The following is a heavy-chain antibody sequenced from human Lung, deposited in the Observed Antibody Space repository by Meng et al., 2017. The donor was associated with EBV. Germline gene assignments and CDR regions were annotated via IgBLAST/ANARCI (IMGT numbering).Heavy chain of an antibody. Sequence: QVPLVQTGSDFQESGVSANGDCTVSRYTFSTDTILWVRQAHGRGLEWMGWISTNTGTPTYTQGCTGRSVFSLDTSVSTAYLQISSLKAEDTAVYYCARGGNFDPWGQGTLVTVSS. CDR2: ISTNTGTP. V-gene: IGHV7-4-1*02. CDR3: ARGGNFDP. J-gene: IGHJ5*02. D-gene: IGHD2/OR15-2a*01. CDR1: RYTFSTDT.